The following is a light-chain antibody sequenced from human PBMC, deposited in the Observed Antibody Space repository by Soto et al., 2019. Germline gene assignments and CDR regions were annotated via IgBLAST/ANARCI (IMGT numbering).Light chain of an antibody. J-gene: IGKJ1*01. CDR3: QQYGSSRT. CDR1: QTLNSRH. Sequence: EILLALTPCTLSLSPVEMGHLSSLASQTLNSRHLAWYQQKPGQAPRLLIYGASSRATDIPDRFSGSGSGTDFTLTISTLEPEDFALYYCQQYGSSRTFGQGTKVDIK. V-gene: IGKV3-20*01. CDR2: GAS.